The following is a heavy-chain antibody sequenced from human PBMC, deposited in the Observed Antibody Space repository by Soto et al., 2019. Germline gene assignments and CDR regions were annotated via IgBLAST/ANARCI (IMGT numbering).Heavy chain of an antibody. Sequence: QVQLVESGGGVVQPGRSLRLSCAASGFTFSSYGMHWVRHAPGKGLEWVAVISYDGSNKYYADSVKGRFTISRDNSKNTLYLQMNSQRAEDTGVYYCAQDPRRYVLLTGYPVLYFAYCGQGTLVTVSS. D-gene: IGHD3-9*01. CDR3: AQDPRRYVLLTGYPVLYFAY. V-gene: IGHV3-30*18. J-gene: IGHJ4*02. CDR1: GFTFSSYG. CDR2: ISYDGSNK.